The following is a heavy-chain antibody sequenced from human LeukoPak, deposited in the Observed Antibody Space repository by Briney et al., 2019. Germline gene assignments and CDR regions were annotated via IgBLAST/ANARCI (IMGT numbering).Heavy chain of an antibody. Sequence: SVKVSCKASGGTFSSYGISWVRQAPGQGLEWMGGFIPIFNTANYAQKFQGRVTITADESTSTAYMELSSLRSEDTAVYYCAIVGAKVTTFSWFDPWGQGTLVTVSS. CDR3: AIVGAKVTTFSWFDP. CDR1: GGTFSSYG. CDR2: FIPIFNTA. D-gene: IGHD4/OR15-4a*01. V-gene: IGHV1-69*13. J-gene: IGHJ5*02.